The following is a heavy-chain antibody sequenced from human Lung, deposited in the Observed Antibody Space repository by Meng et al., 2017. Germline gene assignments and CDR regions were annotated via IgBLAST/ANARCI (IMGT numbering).Heavy chain of an antibody. CDR1: GWSFSDYY. V-gene: IGHV4-34*01. D-gene: IGHD4-11*01. CDR3: ARGPTTMAHDFDY. Sequence: QVASQEWGGGMFKSSETLSLTCLVSGWSFSDYYWVWIRQPPGKGLEWIGEINHSASTNYNPSLESRATIAVDTSQNNLSLKLSSVTAADAAVYYCARGPTTMAHDFDYWGQGTLVTVSS. CDR2: INHSAST. J-gene: IGHJ4*02.